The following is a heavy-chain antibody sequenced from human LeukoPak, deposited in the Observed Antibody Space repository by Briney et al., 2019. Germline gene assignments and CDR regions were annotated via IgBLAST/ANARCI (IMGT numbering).Heavy chain of an antibody. V-gene: IGHV4-34*01. J-gene: IGHJ6*02. D-gene: IGHD6-19*01. CDR2: INHSGST. CDR1: GGSFSGYH. CDR3: ARMTSGSRSGWYDRPQGYYYYGMDV. Sequence: SETLSLTCAVYGGSFSGYHWSWIRQPPGKGLEWIGEINHSGSTNYNPSLKSRVTISVDTSKNQFSLKLSSVTAADTAVYYCARMTSGSRSGWYDRPQGYYYYGMDVWGQGTTVTVSS.